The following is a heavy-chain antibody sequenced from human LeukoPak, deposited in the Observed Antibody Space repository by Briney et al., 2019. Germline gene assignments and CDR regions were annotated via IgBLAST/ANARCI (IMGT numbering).Heavy chain of an antibody. CDR2: IYYSGST. V-gene: IGHV4-39*06. Sequence: SETLSLTCTVSGGSISSSSYYWGWIRQPPGKGLEWIGSIYYSGSTYYNPSLKSRVTISVDTSKNQFPLKLSSVTAADTAVYYCARDLYDSSGYLPHHFDYWGQGTLVTVSS. D-gene: IGHD3-22*01. CDR1: GGSISSSSYY. CDR3: ARDLYDSSGYLPHHFDY. J-gene: IGHJ4*02.